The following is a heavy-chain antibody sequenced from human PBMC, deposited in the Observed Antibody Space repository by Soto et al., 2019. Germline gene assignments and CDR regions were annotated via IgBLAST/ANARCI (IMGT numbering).Heavy chain of an antibody. CDR3: ARGVRVSAYLDYYMDV. D-gene: IGHD3-10*02. J-gene: IGHJ6*03. V-gene: IGHV1-18*01. CDR2: INHDNGDT. CDR1: GYTFSNFG. Sequence: QVQLVQSGAEVKKPGASLKVSCKASGYTFSNFGVSWVRQAPGQGLEWIGWINHDNGDTNYGQKFKGRATMTTDTFTNTAYMEVRGLRSDDTSVYDCARGVRVSAYLDYYMDVWSEGTTVTVSS.